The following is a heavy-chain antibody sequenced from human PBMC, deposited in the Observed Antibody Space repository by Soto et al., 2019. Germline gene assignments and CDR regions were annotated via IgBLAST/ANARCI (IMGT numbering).Heavy chain of an antibody. CDR3: AAERLWFGELLLLHGMDV. Sequence: QVQLVQSGAEVKKPGASVKVSCKASGYTFTSYGISWVRQAPGQGLEWMGWISAYNGNTNYAQKLQGRVTMTTDTSTSTAYMELRSLRSDDTAVYYCAAERLWFGELLLLHGMDVWGQGTTVTVSS. V-gene: IGHV1-18*04. J-gene: IGHJ6*02. CDR1: GYTFTSYG. D-gene: IGHD3-10*01. CDR2: ISAYNGNT.